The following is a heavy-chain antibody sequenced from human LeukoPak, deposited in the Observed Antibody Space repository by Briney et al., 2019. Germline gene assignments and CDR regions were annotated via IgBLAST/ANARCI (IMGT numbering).Heavy chain of an antibody. J-gene: IGHJ4*02. D-gene: IGHD3-16*01. Sequence: PGGSLRLTCAASRFTFSSYVMGWVRQAPGKGLEWVSSITGSGTGTFYADSVRGRFTISRDNSKKTVYLQMNSLRVEDTAVYYCANGGGGFWGQGTLVTVSS. CDR1: RFTFSSYV. V-gene: IGHV3-23*01. CDR2: ITGSGTGT. CDR3: ANGGGGF.